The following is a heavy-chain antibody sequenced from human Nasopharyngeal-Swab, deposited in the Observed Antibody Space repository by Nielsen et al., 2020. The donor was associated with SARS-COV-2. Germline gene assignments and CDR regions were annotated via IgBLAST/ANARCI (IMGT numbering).Heavy chain of an antibody. CDR2: ISGSGDST. V-gene: IGHV3-23*01. Sequence: GESLKISCAASGFTFSSYAMNWVRQAPGKGLEWVSVISGSGDSTYYADSVKGRFTISRDNSKNTLYLQMNSLTAEDTAVYFCAKGPNRILVTGTLFDYWGQGTLVTVSS. D-gene: IGHD6-19*01. CDR1: GFTFSSYA. J-gene: IGHJ4*02. CDR3: AKGPNRILVTGTLFDY.